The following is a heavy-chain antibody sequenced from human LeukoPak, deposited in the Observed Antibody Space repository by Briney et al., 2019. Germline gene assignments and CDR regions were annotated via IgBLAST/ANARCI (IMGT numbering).Heavy chain of an antibody. CDR2: IWFDGND. CDR3: VRDPRGRYEDWYDA. D-gene: IGHD1-26*01. J-gene: IGHJ5*02. CDR1: GAFITRDTYY. V-gene: IGHV4-39*07. Sequence: SETLSLTCTVSGAFITRDTYYWAWVRQSPGKGLEWIGSIWFDGNDYYNPSLRSRVAMSVDPSKSQFSLRVNSVTAADTGIDYCVRDPRGRYEDWYDAWGQGTLVTVSS.